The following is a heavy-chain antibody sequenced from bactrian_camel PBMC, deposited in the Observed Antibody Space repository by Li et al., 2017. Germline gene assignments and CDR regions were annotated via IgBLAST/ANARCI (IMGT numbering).Heavy chain of an antibody. D-gene: IGHD5*01. V-gene: IGHV3-2*01. J-gene: IGHJ4*01. Sequence: HVQLVESGGGLVQPGGSLRVSCAASGFTFSSYYMSWVRQRPGQGLEWVSSTMQDSPRAEYAESVKGRFTISRDNAGNTLFLQLNSLKTEDTDMYYCANLGSGVSRLWGQGTQVTVS. CDR1: GFTFSSYY. CDR2: TMQDSPRA. CDR3: ANLGSGVSRL.